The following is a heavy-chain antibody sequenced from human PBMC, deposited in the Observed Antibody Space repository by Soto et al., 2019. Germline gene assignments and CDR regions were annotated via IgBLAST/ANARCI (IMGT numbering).Heavy chain of an antibody. J-gene: IGHJ4*02. Sequence: QVHLQQWGAGLLKPSETLSLTCTVYGGSFSGYYWSWIRQPPGKGLEWIGEINHSGGTNYNPSLKSRVTISVDTSKNHFSLRLTSVTAADTAVYYCAREPDLWGQGTLVTVSS. D-gene: IGHD3-3*01. V-gene: IGHV4-34*01. CDR1: GGSFSGYY. CDR3: AREPDL. CDR2: INHSGGT.